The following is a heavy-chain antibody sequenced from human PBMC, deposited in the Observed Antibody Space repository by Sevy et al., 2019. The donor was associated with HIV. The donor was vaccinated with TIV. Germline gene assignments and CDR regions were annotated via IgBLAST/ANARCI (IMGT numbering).Heavy chain of an antibody. J-gene: IGHJ4*02. CDR2: IWYDGSNK. D-gene: IGHD1-26*01. CDR1: GLSVTNNG. V-gene: IGHV3-33*08. CDR3: ATDRGREGPTYYFDY. Sequence: GGSLRLSCEVSGLSVTNNGMHWVRQAPGKGLEWVAVIWYDGSNKYYADSVKGRFTISRDNSKSTLYLQMNSLRAEDTAVYYCATDRGREGPTYYFDYWGQGTLVTVSS.